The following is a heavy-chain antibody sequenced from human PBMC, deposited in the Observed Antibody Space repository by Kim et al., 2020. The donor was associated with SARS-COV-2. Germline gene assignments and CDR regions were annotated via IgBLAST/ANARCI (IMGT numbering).Heavy chain of an antibody. CDR1: GFTFSSYA. CDR2: ISYDGSNK. Sequence: GGSLRLSCAASGFTFSSYAMHWVRQAPGKGLEWVAVISYDGSNKYYADSVKGRFTISRDNSKNTLYLQMNSLRAEDTAVYYCARDGVVVVVAATPGPYY. V-gene: IGHV3-30*04. D-gene: IGHD2-15*01. J-gene: IGHJ6*03. CDR3: ARDGVVVVVAATPGPYY.